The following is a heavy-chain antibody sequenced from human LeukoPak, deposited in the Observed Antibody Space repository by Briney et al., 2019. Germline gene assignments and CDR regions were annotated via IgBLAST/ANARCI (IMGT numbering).Heavy chain of an antibody. D-gene: IGHD5-18*01. CDR2: IVPILGTA. V-gene: IGHV1-69*13. Sequence: ASVKVSCKAPGGSFGRYAVSWVRQAPGQGLEWMGGIVPILGTANYAQKFQGRVTITADDSTGTAYMELTSLRSADTAVYYCARSQGYSYGSSYWGQGTLVTVSS. J-gene: IGHJ4*02. CDR3: ARSQGYSYGSSY. CDR1: GGSFGRYA.